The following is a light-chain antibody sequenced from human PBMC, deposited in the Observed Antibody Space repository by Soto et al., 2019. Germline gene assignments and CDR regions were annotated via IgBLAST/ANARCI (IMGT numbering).Light chain of an antibody. Sequence: QSVLTQPPSVSGAPGQRVTISCTGSSSNIGAGFDVHWYQQLPGTAPKLLIYRNSNRPSGVPDRFSGSKSGTSASLAITGLQAEDEADYYCQSYDNILSASVFGGGTKLTVL. CDR1: SSNIGAGFD. J-gene: IGLJ3*02. CDR3: QSYDNILSASV. CDR2: RNS. V-gene: IGLV1-40*01.